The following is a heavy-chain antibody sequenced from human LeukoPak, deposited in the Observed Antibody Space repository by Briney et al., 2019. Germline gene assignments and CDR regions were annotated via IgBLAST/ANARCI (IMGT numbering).Heavy chain of an antibody. CDR3: ARDPSLRTTLDY. CDR1: VFTFSSYC. Sequence: SGGSLRLSCAASVFTFSSYCLHWVRQAPCKGLEWVAIISYDGSNKYYADSVKGRFTISRDSSKNTLYLQMNCLRAEDTAVYYCARDPSLRTTLDYWGQGTLVTVSS. V-gene: IGHV3-30*03. J-gene: IGHJ4*02. CDR2: ISYDGSNK. D-gene: IGHD1-1*01.